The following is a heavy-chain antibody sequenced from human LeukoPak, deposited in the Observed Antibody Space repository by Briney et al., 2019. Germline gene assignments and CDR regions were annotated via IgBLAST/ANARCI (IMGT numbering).Heavy chain of an antibody. CDR3: ARSAMVNTATGWFDP. J-gene: IGHJ5*02. D-gene: IGHD4/OR15-4a*01. CDR1: GDSISSYY. V-gene: IGHV4-59*12. Sequence: SETLSLTCTVSGDSISSYYWSWIRQPPGKGLEWIGYIYNSGSTNYNPSLKSRVTMSVDTSKNHMSLKLSSVTAADTAMYYCARSAMVNTATGWFDPWGQGTLVTVSS. CDR2: IYNSGST.